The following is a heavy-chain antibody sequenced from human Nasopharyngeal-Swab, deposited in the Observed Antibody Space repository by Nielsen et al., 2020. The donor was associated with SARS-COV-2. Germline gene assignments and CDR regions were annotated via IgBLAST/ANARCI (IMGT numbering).Heavy chain of an antibody. D-gene: IGHD3-22*01. Sequence: SETLSLTCTVSGGSISSYYWSWIRQPAGKGLEWIGRIYTSGSTNYNPSLKSRATMSVDTSKNQFSLKLSSVTAADTAVYYCARDRVDDYYDSSGQVYYFDYWGQGTLVTVSS. V-gene: IGHV4-4*07. J-gene: IGHJ4*02. CDR1: GGSISSYY. CDR3: ARDRVDDYYDSSGQVYYFDY. CDR2: IYTSGST.